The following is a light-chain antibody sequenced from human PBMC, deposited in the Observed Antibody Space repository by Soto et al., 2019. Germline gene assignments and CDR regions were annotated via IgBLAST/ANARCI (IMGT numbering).Light chain of an antibody. CDR3: QQYARSPWT. V-gene: IGKV3-20*01. CDR2: GTS. Sequence: EIVLTQSPGSLSLSPGEGATLSCRAGQSVSSSYLAWYQQRPGQTPRLLIYGTSSRATGIPDRFSGSGSGTEFTLTIGRLEPEDFAVYYCQQYARSPWTFGQGTKVEIK. J-gene: IGKJ1*01. CDR1: QSVSSSY.